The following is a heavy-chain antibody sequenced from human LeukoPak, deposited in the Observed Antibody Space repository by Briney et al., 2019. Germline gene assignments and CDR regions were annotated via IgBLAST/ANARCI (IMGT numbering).Heavy chain of an antibody. CDR3: AKNRAVRGVIDAFDI. CDR2: ITGSGGST. Sequence: TGGSLRLSCVASGFTFSSYGMSWVRQAPGKGLQWVSGITGSGGSTYYADSVKGRFTISKDNSKNTLSLQMNSLRADDTAVYYCAKNRAVRGVIDAFDIWGQGTMVTVSS. CDR1: GFTFSSYG. D-gene: IGHD3-10*01. V-gene: IGHV3-23*01. J-gene: IGHJ3*02.